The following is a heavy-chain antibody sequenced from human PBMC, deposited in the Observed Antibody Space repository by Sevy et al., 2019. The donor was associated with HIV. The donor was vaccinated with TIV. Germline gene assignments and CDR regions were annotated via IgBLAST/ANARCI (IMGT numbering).Heavy chain of an antibody. J-gene: IGHJ3*02. Sequence: GGSLRLSCAGSEFTFSSYWMSWVHQSPGKGLEWVANIKQDGSENYYVDSVKGRFTMSRDNAKNSLYLQMNSLRAEDTAVYYCARGYGGNAHDAFDIWGQGTMVTVSS. V-gene: IGHV3-7*04. D-gene: IGHD2-15*01. CDR2: IKQDGSEN. CDR1: EFTFSSYW. CDR3: ARGYGGNAHDAFDI.